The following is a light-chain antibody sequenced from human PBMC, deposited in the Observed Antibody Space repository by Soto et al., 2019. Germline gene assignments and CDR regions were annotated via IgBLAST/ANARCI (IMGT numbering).Light chain of an antibody. J-gene: IGLJ2*01. CDR3: SSYTISSSPVV. Sequence: QSALTQPASVSGSPGQSITISCTGTSSDVGGYNDVSWYQQHPGKAPKLMIYDVSNRPSGVSNRFSGSKSGNTASLTISGLQAEDEADYYCSSYTISSSPVVFGGGTKLTVL. CDR2: DVS. CDR1: SSDVGGYND. V-gene: IGLV2-14*01.